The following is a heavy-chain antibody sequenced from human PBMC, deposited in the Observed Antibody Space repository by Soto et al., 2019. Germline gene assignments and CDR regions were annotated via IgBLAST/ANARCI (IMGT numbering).Heavy chain of an antibody. CDR2: IYYSGST. V-gene: IGHV4-31*11. Sequence: QVQLQESGPGLVKPSQTLSLTCAVSGGSISSGFYYWSWIRQHPGKGLEWIGYIYYSGSTYYNPPLKSRVTISVATSKNQFPLKLSSVTAADSAVYYCARNGSPSNYGPGYWGQGTLVTVSS. D-gene: IGHD4-17*01. CDR1: GGSISSGFYY. CDR3: ARNGSPSNYGPGY. J-gene: IGHJ4*02.